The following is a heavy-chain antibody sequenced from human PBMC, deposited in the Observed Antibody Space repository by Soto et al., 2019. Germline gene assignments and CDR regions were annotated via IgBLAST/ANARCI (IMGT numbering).Heavy chain of an antibody. J-gene: IGHJ6*02. CDR3: ARESISYYGYYYYGMDV. CDR2: INGGNGNT. CDR1: GNTVPNYA. D-gene: IGHD3-10*01. Sequence: ASVKVSCKASGNTVPNYAIHWVRQAPGQRLEWMGWINGGNGNTYYSEHFQGRVTFTRDTSAGTVYMQLSSLTSEDTAVYYCARESISYYGYYYYGMDVWGQGTTVTVSS. V-gene: IGHV1-3*01.